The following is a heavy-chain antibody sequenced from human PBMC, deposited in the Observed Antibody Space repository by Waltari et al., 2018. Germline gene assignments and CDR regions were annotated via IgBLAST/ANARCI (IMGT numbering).Heavy chain of an antibody. Sequence: EVQLVESGGGLVQPGGSLRLSCAASGFTFSSYSMNWVRPAPGKGLEWVSYISSSSSTIYYADSVKGRFTISRDNAKNSLYLQMNSLRAEDTAVYYCARDLGQQLVPDYFDYWGQGTLVTVSS. D-gene: IGHD6-13*01. CDR3: ARDLGQQLVPDYFDY. CDR1: GFTFSSYS. J-gene: IGHJ4*02. V-gene: IGHV3-48*01. CDR2: ISSSSSTI.